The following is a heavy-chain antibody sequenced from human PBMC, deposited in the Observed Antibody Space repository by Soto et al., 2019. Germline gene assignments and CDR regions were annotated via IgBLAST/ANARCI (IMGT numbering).Heavy chain of an antibody. V-gene: IGHV1-2*04. CDR2: INPNSGGT. CDR1: GYTFTGYY. Sequence: GASVKVSCKASGYTFTGYYMHWVRQAPGQGLEWMGWINPNSGGTNYAQKFQGWVTMTRDTSISTAYMELSRLRSDDTAVYYCARDMIAVAGSGNSAFDIWGQGTMVTVSS. CDR3: ARDMIAVAGSGNSAFDI. J-gene: IGHJ3*02. D-gene: IGHD6-19*01.